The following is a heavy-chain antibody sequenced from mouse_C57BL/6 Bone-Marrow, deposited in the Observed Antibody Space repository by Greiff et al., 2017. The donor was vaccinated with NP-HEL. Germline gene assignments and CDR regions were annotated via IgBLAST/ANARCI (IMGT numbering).Heavy chain of an antibody. Sequence: VQLQQPGAELVMPGASVKLSCKASGYTFTSYWMHWVKQRPGQGLEWIGEIDPSDSYTNYNQKFKGKSTLTVDKSSSTAYMQLSSLTSEDSAFYYCAREDTTVVDYYAMDYWGQGTSVTVSS. CDR3: AREDTTVVDYYAMDY. CDR1: GYTFTSYW. CDR2: IDPSDSYT. J-gene: IGHJ4*01. V-gene: IGHV1-69*01. D-gene: IGHD1-1*01.